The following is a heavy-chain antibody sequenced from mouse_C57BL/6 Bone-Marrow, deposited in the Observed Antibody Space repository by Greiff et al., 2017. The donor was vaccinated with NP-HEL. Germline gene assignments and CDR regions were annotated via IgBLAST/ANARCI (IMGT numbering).Heavy chain of an antibody. CDR1: GFTFSDYG. V-gene: IGHV5-15*01. Sequence: EVQLVESGGGLVQPGGSLKLSCAASGFTFSDYGMPWVRQAPGKGPEWVAFISNLAYSIYYAATVTGRFTISRENATNTLYLEMRSLRSEDTAMYYCERNWVYFDVWGTGTTVTVSS. J-gene: IGHJ1*03. CDR3: ERNWVYFDV. CDR2: ISNLAYSI. D-gene: IGHD4-1*01.